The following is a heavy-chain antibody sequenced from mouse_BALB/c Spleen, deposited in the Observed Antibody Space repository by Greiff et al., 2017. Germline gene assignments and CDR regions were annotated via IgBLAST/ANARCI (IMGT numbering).Heavy chain of an antibody. CDR2: IRNKANGYTT. CDR1: GFTFTDYY. V-gene: IGHV7-3*02. CDR3: ARDKTGSAY. D-gene: IGHD4-1*01. Sequence: EVKLMESGGGLVQPGGSLRLSCATSGFTFTDYYMSWVRQPPGKALEWLGFIRNKANGYTTEYSASVKGRFTISRDNSQSILYLQMNTLRAEDSATYYCARDKTGSAYWGQGTLVTVSA. J-gene: IGHJ3*01.